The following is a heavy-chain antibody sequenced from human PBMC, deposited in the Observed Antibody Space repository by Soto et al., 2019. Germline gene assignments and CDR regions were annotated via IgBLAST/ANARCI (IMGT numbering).Heavy chain of an antibody. CDR1: GFTFRSYG. J-gene: IGHJ6*02. Sequence: GGSLRLSCAASGFTFRSYGMHWVRQAPGKGLEWVALIWYDGSKTYYADSVEGRFTISRDNSKNTLYLQMNSLRAEDTAVYYCAKCVYSSSWSYYYYYYYGMDVWGQGTTVTVSS. D-gene: IGHD6-13*01. CDR3: AKCVYSSSWSYYYYYYYGMDV. V-gene: IGHV3-30*02. CDR2: IWYDGSKT.